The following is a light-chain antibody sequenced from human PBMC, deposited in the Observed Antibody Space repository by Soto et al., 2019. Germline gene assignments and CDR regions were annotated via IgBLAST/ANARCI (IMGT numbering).Light chain of an antibody. V-gene: IGKV3-11*01. CDR1: QSFRGL. CDR2: DAY. CDR3: QQYDDSARFK. J-gene: IGKJ2*01. Sequence: EVVLTQSPVTLSLSPGERATLSCRASQSFRGLLAWYQQKPGQAPRLLIYDAYNRDTGIPPRFSGSGSGTDFTLTISRREPEDSAVYYCQQYDDSARFKFGQGTNRDIK.